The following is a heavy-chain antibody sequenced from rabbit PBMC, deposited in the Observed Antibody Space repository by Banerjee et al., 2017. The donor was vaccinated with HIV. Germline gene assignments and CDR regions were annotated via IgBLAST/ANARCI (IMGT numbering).Heavy chain of an antibody. Sequence: QLKETGGGLVQPGGSLTLSCKASGFTISSGHMGWVRQAPGKGLEWIGIIYADKRSTVYASWVNGRFTISSDNAQNTVDLQMNSLTAADTATYFCARDSRAYYIYDLAGYTPYYYGMDLWGQGTLVTVS. J-gene: IGHJ6*01. CDR1: GFTISSGH. CDR2: IYADKRST. D-gene: IGHD1-1*01. V-gene: IGHV1S7*01. CDR3: ARDSRAYYIYDLAGYTPYYYGMDL.